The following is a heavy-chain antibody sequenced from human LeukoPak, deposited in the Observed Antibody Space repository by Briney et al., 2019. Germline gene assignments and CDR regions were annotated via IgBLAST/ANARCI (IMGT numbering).Heavy chain of an antibody. V-gene: IGHV1-69*02. CDR3: ARLILVGATTDY. CDR1: GGTFSSYT. D-gene: IGHD1-26*01. J-gene: IGHJ4*02. Sequence: ASVKVSCKASGGTFSSYTIGWVRQAPGQGLEWMGRIIPILGIANYAQKFQGRVTITADKSTSTAYMELSSLRSEDTAVYYCARLILVGATTDYWGQGTLVTVSS. CDR2: IIPILGIA.